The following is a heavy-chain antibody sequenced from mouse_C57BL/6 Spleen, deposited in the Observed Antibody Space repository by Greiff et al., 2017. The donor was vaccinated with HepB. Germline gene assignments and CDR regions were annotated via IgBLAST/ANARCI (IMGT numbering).Heavy chain of an antibody. V-gene: IGHV1-50*01. Sequence: QVQLQQPGAELVKPGASVKLSCKASGYTFTSYWMQWVKQRPGQGLEWIGEIDPSDSYTNYNQKFKGKATLTVDTSSSTAYMQLSSLTSEDSAVYYCARWDYYGSSLFAYWGQGTLVTVSA. CDR3: ARWDYYGSSLFAY. CDR1: GYTFTSYW. CDR2: IDPSDSYT. J-gene: IGHJ3*01. D-gene: IGHD1-1*01.